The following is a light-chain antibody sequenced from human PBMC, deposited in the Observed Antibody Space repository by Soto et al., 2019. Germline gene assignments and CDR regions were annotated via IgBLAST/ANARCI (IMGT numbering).Light chain of an antibody. CDR2: DSS. V-gene: IGKV3D-15*01. J-gene: IGKJ4*01. Sequence: EIVMTQSPATLSVSPGDIPTLSCRAIQSVDNDLACYQQKPGQPPRLLIYDSSTRATGIPAMLSGSQSGTEFTLTISSLLSVEFAVYCSQQYNNXHLTCGGATKV. CDR3: QQYNNXHLT. CDR1: QSVDND.